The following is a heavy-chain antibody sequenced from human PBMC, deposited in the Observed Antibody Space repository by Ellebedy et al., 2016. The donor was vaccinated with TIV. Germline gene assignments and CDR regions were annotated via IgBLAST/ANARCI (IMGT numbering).Heavy chain of an antibody. V-gene: IGHV4-59*01. Sequence: SETLSLTCIVSGGSISSYYWSWIRQHPGKGLEWIGYIYYSGSTYYNPSLKSRVTISVDTSKKQFSLKLSSVTAADTAVYYCASLRSGIANFDYWGQGTLVTVSS. CDR2: IYYSGST. CDR1: GGSISSYY. J-gene: IGHJ4*02. D-gene: IGHD6-13*01. CDR3: ASLRSGIANFDY.